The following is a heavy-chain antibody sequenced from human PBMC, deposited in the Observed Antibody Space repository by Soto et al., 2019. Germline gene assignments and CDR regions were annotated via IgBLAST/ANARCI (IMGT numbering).Heavy chain of an antibody. V-gene: IGHV4-39*01. CDR3: ARCITMVRGVIFFDY. D-gene: IGHD3-10*01. CDR2: IYYSGST. J-gene: IGHJ4*02. Sequence: PSETLSLTCTVSGGSISSSSYYWGWIRQPPGKGLEWIGSIYYSGSTYYNPSLKSRVTISVDTSKNQFSLKLSSVTAADTAVYYCARCITMVRGVIFFDYWGQGTLVTVSS. CDR1: GGSISSSSYY.